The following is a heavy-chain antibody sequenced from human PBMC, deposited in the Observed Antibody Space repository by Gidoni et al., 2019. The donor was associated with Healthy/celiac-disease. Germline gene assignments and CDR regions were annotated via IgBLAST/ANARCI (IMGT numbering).Heavy chain of an antibody. CDR3: ATEYYYDSRGAYAFDI. Sequence: QVQLVQSGAEVKKPGASVKVSCKVSGYTITELSMHWVRQAPGKGLEWMGGFDPEDGETIYAQKFQGRVTMTEDTSTDTAYMELSSLRSEDTAVYYCATEYYYDSRGAYAFDIWGQGTMVTVSS. J-gene: IGHJ3*02. V-gene: IGHV1-24*01. CDR2: FDPEDGET. D-gene: IGHD3-22*01. CDR1: GYTITELS.